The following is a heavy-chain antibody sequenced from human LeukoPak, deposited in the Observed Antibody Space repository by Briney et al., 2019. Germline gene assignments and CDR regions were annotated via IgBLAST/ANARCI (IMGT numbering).Heavy chain of an antibody. CDR2: INPSGGST. V-gene: IGHV1-46*01. CDR1: GYTFTGYY. Sequence: ASVKVSCKASGYTFTGYYMHWVRQAPGQGLEWMGIINPSGGSTSYAQKFQGRVTMTRDMSTSTVYMELSSLRSEDTAVYYCARPYYGFWSGYADYWYFDLWGRGTLVTVSS. J-gene: IGHJ2*01. CDR3: ARPYYGFWSGYADYWYFDL. D-gene: IGHD3-3*01.